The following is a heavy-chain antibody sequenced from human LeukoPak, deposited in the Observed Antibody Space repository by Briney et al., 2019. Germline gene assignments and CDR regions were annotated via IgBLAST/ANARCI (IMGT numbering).Heavy chain of an antibody. CDR1: GFTFSSYE. V-gene: IGHV3-48*03. J-gene: IGHJ4*02. Sequence: PGGSLRLSCAASGFTFSSYEMNWVRQAPGKGLEWVSYIGRRGNAIYYADSVKGRFTISRDNAKNSLYLQMNSLRAEDTAFYYCARAISLDYGDYYFGSWGQGTLVTVSS. CDR2: IGRRGNAI. CDR3: ARAISLDYGDYYFGS. D-gene: IGHD4-17*01.